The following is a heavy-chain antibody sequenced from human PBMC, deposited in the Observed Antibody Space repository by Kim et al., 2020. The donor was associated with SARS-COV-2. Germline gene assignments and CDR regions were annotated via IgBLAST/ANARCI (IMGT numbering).Heavy chain of an antibody. Sequence: SETLSLTCTVSGGSISSYYWSWIRQPPGKGLEWIVYIYYSGSTNYNPSLKSRVTISVDTSKNQFSLKLSSVTAADTAVYYCARSRHEDIVLMVYVPSFDYWGQGTLVTVSS. V-gene: IGHV4-59*13. CDR2: IYYSGST. CDR3: ARSRHEDIVLMVYVPSFDY. D-gene: IGHD2-8*01. CDR1: GGSISSYY. J-gene: IGHJ4*02.